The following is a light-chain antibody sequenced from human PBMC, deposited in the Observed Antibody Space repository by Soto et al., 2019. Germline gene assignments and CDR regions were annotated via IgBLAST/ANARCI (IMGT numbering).Light chain of an antibody. CDR2: EAS. V-gene: IGLV2-23*01. J-gene: IGLJ1*01. CDR1: SSDVGSHNL. Sequence: QSALTQPASVSGCPGQSITISCTGTSSDVGSHNLVSWYQQYPGKAPKLIIFEASKRPSGVSNRFSGSKSGSTASLTISGLQAEDEADYYCCSNAASSTYVFGSGTKVTVL. CDR3: CSNAASSTYV.